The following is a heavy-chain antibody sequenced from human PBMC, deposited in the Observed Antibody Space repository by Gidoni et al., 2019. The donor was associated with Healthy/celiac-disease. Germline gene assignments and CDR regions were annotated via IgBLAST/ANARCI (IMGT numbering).Heavy chain of an antibody. V-gene: IGHV3-15*07. D-gene: IGHD3-22*01. J-gene: IGHJ4*02. CDR3: TTESPHYYDSSGRFDD. Sequence: EVQLVESGGGWVKPGGSLRLSCASSGFIFSAAWLNWVRQAPGKGLEWVGRIKSKTDGGTTDYAAHGKGRFTISRDDSKNTLDLQMNSLKTEDTAVYYCTTESPHYYDSSGRFDDWGQGTLVTVSS. CDR1: GFIFSAAW. CDR2: IKSKTDGGTT.